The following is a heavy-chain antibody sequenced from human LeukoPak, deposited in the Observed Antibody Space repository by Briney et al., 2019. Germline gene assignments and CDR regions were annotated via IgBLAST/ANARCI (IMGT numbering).Heavy chain of an antibody. V-gene: IGHV4-59*12. D-gene: IGHD2-2*01. CDR1: GDSISSDY. CDR2: IYYTGST. J-gene: IGHJ5*02. Sequence: SETLSLTCAVSGDSISSDYWSWVRQPPGKGLEWIGYIYYTGSTNYNPSLKSRVTISVDTSKNQFSLSLSSVTAADTAVYYCARDFYCSSTTCNNWLDPWGQGTLVTVSS. CDR3: ARDFYCSSTTCNNWLDP.